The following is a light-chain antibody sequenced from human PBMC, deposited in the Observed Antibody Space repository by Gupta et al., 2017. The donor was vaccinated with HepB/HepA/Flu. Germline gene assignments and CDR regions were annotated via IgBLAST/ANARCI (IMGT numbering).Light chain of an antibody. CDR3: QQRSNWLLT. V-gene: IGKV3-11*01. Sequence: EIVLTQSPATLSLSPGERATLSCRASQSVSSYLAWYQQKPGQVPRLLIYDASNRATGIPARFSGSGSGTEFTLTISSREPEDFAVYYCQQRSNWLLTFGQGTRVEIK. J-gene: IGKJ5*01. CDR1: QSVSSY. CDR2: DAS.